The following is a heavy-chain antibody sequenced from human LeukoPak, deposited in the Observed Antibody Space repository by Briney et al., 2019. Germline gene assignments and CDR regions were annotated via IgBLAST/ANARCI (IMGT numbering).Heavy chain of an antibody. J-gene: IGHJ4*02. Sequence: PGGSLRLSCAASGFTFSSYAMSWVRQAPGKGLEWVSAISGSGGSTYYADTVKGRFTISRDNSKNTRYLQMNSLRAEDTAVYYCVRGSYGAYDYWGQGSLVTVSS. V-gene: IGHV3-23*01. CDR3: VRGSYGAYDY. D-gene: IGHD4-17*01. CDR1: GFTFSSYA. CDR2: ISGSGGST.